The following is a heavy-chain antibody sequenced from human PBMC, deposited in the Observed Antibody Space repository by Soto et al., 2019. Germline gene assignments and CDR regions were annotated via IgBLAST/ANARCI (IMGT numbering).Heavy chain of an antibody. V-gene: IGHV4-34*01. D-gene: IGHD3-10*01. CDR1: GGSFSGYY. Sequence: SETLSLTCAVYGGSFSGYYWSWIRQPPGKGLEWIGEINHSGSTNYNPSLKSRVTISVDTSKNQFSLKLSSVTAADTAVYYCARGITMVRGVIDYWGQGTLVTVS. CDR2: INHSGST. CDR3: ARGITMVRGVIDY. J-gene: IGHJ4*02.